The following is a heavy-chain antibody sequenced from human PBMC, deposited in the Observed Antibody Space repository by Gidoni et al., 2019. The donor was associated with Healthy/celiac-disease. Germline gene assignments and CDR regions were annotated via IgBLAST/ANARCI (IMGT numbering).Heavy chain of an antibody. CDR2: IGGSGGST. D-gene: IGHD2-2*01. V-gene: IGHV3-23*01. J-gene: IGHJ4*02. Sequence: EVQLLESGGGLVQPGGSLRVSCAASGFTFSSYALSWVRRAPGKGLEWVSAIGGSGGSTYYADSVKGRFTISRDNSKNTLYLQMNSLRAEDTAVYYCAKVAGYCSSTSCYATFDYWGQGTLVTVSS. CDR3: AKVAGYCSSTSCYATFDY. CDR1: GFTFSSYA.